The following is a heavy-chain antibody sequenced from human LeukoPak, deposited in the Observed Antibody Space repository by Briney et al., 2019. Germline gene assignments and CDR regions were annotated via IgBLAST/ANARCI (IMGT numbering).Heavy chain of an antibody. CDR1: GGSISSSSYY. V-gene: IGHV4-39*07. CDR2: IYYSGSS. Sequence: SGTLSLTCTVSGGSISSSSYYWGWIRQPPGKGLEWIGSIYYSGSSYYNPSLKSRVTISVDTSKNQFSLKLSSVTAADTAVYYCAREAPYCSSTSCSYNWFDPWGQGTLVTVSS. J-gene: IGHJ5*02. CDR3: AREAPYCSSTSCSYNWFDP. D-gene: IGHD2-2*01.